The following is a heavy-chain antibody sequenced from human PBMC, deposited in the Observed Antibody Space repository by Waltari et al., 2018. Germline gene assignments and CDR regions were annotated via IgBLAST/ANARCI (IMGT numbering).Heavy chain of an antibody. CDR1: GGSISSGSYY. V-gene: IGHV4-61*02. J-gene: IGHJ4*02. D-gene: IGHD3-3*01. CDR2: IYTSGST. CDR3: ARGGDFWSGFNY. Sequence: QVQLQESGPGLVKPSQTLSLTCTVSGGSISSGSYYWSWIRQPAGKGLEWIGRIYTSGSTNYNPSLKSRVTISVDTSKNQFSLKLSSVTAADTAVYYCARGGDFWSGFNYWGQGTLVTVSS.